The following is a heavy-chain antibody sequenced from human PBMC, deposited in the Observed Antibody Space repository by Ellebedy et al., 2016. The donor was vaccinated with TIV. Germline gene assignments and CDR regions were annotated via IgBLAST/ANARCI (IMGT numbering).Heavy chain of an antibody. D-gene: IGHD3-22*01. CDR1: GDSVSSNSAA. CDR2: TYYRSKWYN. CDR3: ARAQAPTYYYDSSGYWYFDY. J-gene: IGHJ4*02. Sequence: MPSETLSLTCAISGDSVSSNSAAWNWIRQSPSRGLEWLGRTYYRSKWYNDYAVSVKSRITSNPDTSKNQFSLQLNSVTPEDTAVYYCARAQAPTYYYDSSGYWYFDYWGQGTLVTVSS. V-gene: IGHV6-1*01.